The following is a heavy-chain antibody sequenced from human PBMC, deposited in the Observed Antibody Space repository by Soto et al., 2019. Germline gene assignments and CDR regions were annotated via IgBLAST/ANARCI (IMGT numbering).Heavy chain of an antibody. D-gene: IGHD6-13*01. CDR1: GGSISSSSYY. CDR2: IYYSGST. V-gene: IGHV4-39*01. CDR3: ARPGGSIAAAGTVHGYYYGMDV. J-gene: IGHJ6*02. Sequence: SETLSLTCTVSGGSISSSSYYWGWIRQPPGKGLEWIGSIYYSGSTYYNPSLKSRVTISVDTSKNQFSLKLGSVTAADTAVYYCARPGGSIAAAGTVHGYYYGMDVWGQGTTVTVSS.